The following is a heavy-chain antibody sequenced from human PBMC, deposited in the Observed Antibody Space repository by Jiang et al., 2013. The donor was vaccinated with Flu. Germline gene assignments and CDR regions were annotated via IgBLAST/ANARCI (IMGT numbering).Heavy chain of an antibody. CDR1: GFSFGDYA. Sequence: QLLESGGRRWYEPGRSLRLSCTASGFSFGDYAVSWAPARLQGRGLEWVGFIRNKLYRGTTDYAASVKGRFTISRDDSKSIAYLQMSSLKTEDTAVYYCTRDLVRDIILIPATYFDYWGQGSPGHRLL. CDR3: TRDLVRDIILIPATYFDY. CDR2: IRNKLYRGTT. J-gene: IGHJ4*02. V-gene: IGHV3-49*03. D-gene: IGHD2-2*01.